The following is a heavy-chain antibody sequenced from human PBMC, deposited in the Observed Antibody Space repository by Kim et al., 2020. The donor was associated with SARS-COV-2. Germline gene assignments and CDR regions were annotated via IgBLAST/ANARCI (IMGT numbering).Heavy chain of an antibody. CDR3: AKALGEGPEEGFDY. J-gene: IGHJ4*02. V-gene: IGHV3-9*01. CDR1: GFTFDDYA. Sequence: GGSLRLSCAASGFTFDDYAMHWVRQAPGKGPEWVSGISWNSGSIGYADSVKGRFTISRDNAKNSLYLQMNSLRAEDTALYYCAKALGEGPEEGFDYWGQGTLVTVSS. D-gene: IGHD1-26*01. CDR2: ISWNSGSI.